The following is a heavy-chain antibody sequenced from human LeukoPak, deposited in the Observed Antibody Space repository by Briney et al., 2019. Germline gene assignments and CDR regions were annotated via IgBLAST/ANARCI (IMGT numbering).Heavy chain of an antibody. Sequence: GGSLRLSCAASGFTFSNAWMSWVRQAPGKGLEWVGRIKSKTDGGTTDYAAPVKGRFTVSRDDSKNTLYLQMNSLKTEDTAVYYCTTLTMIVVHNDYWGQGTLVTVSS. J-gene: IGHJ4*02. CDR3: TTLTMIVVHNDY. CDR1: GFTFSNAW. D-gene: IGHD3-22*01. CDR2: IKSKTDGGTT. V-gene: IGHV3-15*01.